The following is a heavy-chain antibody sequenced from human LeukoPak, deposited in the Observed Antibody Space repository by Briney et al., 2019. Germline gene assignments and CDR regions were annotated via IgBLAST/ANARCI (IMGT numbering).Heavy chain of an antibody. V-gene: IGHV3-9*01. D-gene: IGHD2-2*01. CDR1: GFTFDDYA. J-gene: IGHJ5*02. CDR3: AKDHCSSTSCYRWNWFDP. Sequence: PGGSLRLSCAASGFTFDDYAMHWVRQAPGKGLERVSGISWNSGSIGYADSVKGRFTISRDNAKNSLYLQMNSLRAEDTALYYCAKDHCSSTSCYRWNWFDPWGQGTLVTVSS. CDR2: ISWNSGSI.